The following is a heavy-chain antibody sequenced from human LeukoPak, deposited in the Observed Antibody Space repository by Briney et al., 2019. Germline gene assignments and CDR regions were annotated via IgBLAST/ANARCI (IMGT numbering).Heavy chain of an antibody. CDR1: GFTFSNYA. CDR2: ISSDGGST. V-gene: IGHV3-64*01. CDR3: ARGPTNGQVFDY. D-gene: IGHD2-8*01. Sequence: GGSLRLSCAASGFTFSNYAMHWVRQAPGKGLEYVSAISSDGGSTFYASSVKGRFTISRDNSKSTLYLQMGSLRGEDMAVYYCARGPTNGQVFDYWGQGTPVSVSS. J-gene: IGHJ4*02.